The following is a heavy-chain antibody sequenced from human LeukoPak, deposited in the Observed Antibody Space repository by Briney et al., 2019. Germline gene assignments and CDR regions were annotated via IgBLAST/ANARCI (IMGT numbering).Heavy chain of an antibody. Sequence: SVKVSCKASGGTFSSYAISWVRQAPGQGLEWMGRIIPILGIANYAQKFQGRVTITADKSTSTAYMELSSLRSEDTAVYYCARDLGGSGSYYNVGRKGDSDYWGQGTLVTVSS. CDR1: GGTFSSYA. D-gene: IGHD3-10*01. V-gene: IGHV1-69*04. CDR2: IIPILGIA. J-gene: IGHJ4*02. CDR3: ARDLGGSGSYYNVGRKGDSDY.